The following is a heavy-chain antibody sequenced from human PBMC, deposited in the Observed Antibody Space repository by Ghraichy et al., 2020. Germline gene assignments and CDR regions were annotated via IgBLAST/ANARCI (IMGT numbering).Heavy chain of an antibody. J-gene: IGHJ4*02. V-gene: IGHV1-18*04. D-gene: IGHD5-18*01. CDR1: RATVSTPV. CDR2: ISAYNGNT. CDR3: ARRDRGYSSYFDY. Sequence: ASVKVSCKICRATVSTPVTNSERVSRRLLEKKKVWISAYNGNTNYAQKLQGRVTMTTDTSTSTAYMELRSLRSDDTAVYYCARRDRGYSSYFDYWGQGTLVSVSS.